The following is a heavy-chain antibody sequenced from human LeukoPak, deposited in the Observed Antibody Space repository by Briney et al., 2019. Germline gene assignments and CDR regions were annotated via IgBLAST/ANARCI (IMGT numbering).Heavy chain of an antibody. CDR2: IYSGGST. D-gene: IGHD6-19*01. CDR3: ARASSSGWRSFDD. J-gene: IGHJ4*02. V-gene: IGHV3-53*01. CDR1: GFSVNNNY. Sequence: GGSLRLSCAASGFSVNNNYLTWVRQAPGKGLEWVSLIYSGGSTYYADSVKGRFTISRDNSKNTLYLQMNSLRAEDTAVYYCARASSSGWRSFDDWGQGTLVTVSS.